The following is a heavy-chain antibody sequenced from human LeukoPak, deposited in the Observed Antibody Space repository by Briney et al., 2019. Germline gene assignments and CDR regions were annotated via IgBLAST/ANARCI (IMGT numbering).Heavy chain of an antibody. V-gene: IGHV4-39*01. CDR3: ASRKRGFGVVDV. J-gene: IGHJ6*02. CDR2: IYYSGST. CDR1: GGSISSSSYY. D-gene: IGHD2-8*01. Sequence: SETLSLTCTVSGGSISSSSYYWGWIRQPPGKGLEWIGSIYYSGSTYYNPSLKSRVTISVDTSKNQFSLKLSSVTAADTAVYYCASRKRGFGVVDVWGQGTTVTVSS.